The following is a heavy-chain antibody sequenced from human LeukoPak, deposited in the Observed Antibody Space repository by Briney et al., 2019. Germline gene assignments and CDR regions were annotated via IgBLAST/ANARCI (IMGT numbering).Heavy chain of an antibody. Sequence: ASVKVSCKASGYTFTSYYMHWVRQAPGQGLEWMGIINPGGGSTSYAQKFQGRVTMTRDTSTSTVYMELSSLRSEDTAVYYCARGSHIVVVPAAKSLDYWGQGTLVTVSS. CDR1: GYTFTSYY. CDR3: ARGSHIVVVPAAKSLDY. V-gene: IGHV1-46*03. J-gene: IGHJ4*02. CDR2: INPGGGST. D-gene: IGHD2-2*01.